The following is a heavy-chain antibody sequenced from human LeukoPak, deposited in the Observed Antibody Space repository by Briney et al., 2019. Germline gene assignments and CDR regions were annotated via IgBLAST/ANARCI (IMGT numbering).Heavy chain of an antibody. D-gene: IGHD6-6*01. CDR3: ARGVGIAARRFFDY. V-gene: IGHV3-21*01. Sequence: GGSLRLSCAASGFTFSSYSMNWVRQAPGKGLEWVSSISSSSSYIYYADSVKGRFTISRDNAKNSLYLQMNSLRAEDTAVYYCARGVGIAARRFFDYWGQGTLVTVSS. J-gene: IGHJ4*02. CDR1: GFTFSSYS. CDR2: ISSSSSYI.